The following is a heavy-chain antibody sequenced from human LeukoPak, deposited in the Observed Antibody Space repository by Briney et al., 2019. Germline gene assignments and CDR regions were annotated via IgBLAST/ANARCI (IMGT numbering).Heavy chain of an antibody. V-gene: IGHV3-7*01. J-gene: IGHJ5*02. CDR1: GFTFSHYY. CDR3: ARDRRSVVVVAATGHNWFDP. D-gene: IGHD2-15*01. Sequence: GGSLRLSCAASGFTFSHYYMSWDRQAPGKGLEWVANIKQDGSEQFYLDSVKGRFTISRDNAKNALYLQMNSLRAEDTAVYYCARDRRSVVVVAATGHNWFDPWGQGTLVTVSS. CDR2: IKQDGSEQ.